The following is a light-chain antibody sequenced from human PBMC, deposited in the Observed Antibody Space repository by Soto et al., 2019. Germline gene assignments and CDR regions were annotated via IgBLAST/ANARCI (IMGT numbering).Light chain of an antibody. CDR3: LQHHSYPAT. V-gene: IGKV1-17*01. Sequence: DIPMTQSPSSLSASVGDRVTITCRASQDIRSALGWYQQKPGQAPTRLIYRTFTSQSGVSSRFSGAGSGTEFTLTISSLQPEDFATYYCLQHHSYPATFGQGT. CDR1: QDIRSA. J-gene: IGKJ2*01. CDR2: RTF.